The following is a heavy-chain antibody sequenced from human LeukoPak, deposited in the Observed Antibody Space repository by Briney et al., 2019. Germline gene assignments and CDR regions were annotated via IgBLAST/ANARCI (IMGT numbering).Heavy chain of an antibody. D-gene: IGHD5-18*01. CDR1: GFTFISYW. Sequence: GGSLSCSCAASGFTFISYWLHWVPQAQGKGLVWVSRINGDGSSNDFAYSVKVSFTISRDHAKNTLYLQMNSLRAEDTAVYYCARDAPGNTALDYWGQGTLVTVSS. CDR2: INGDGSSN. V-gene: IGHV3-74*01. CDR3: ARDAPGNTALDY. J-gene: IGHJ4*02.